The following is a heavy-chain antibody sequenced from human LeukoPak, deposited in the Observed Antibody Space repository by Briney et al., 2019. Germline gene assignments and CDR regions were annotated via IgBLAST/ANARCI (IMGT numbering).Heavy chain of an antibody. Sequence: SETLSLTCAVYGGSFSGYYWSWIRQPPGKGLEWIGEINHSGSTNYNPSLKSRVTISVDTSKNQFSLKLSSVTAADTAVYYCAREIGYSFDYWGQGTLVTVSS. CDR1: GGSFSGYY. D-gene: IGHD6-13*01. J-gene: IGHJ4*02. V-gene: IGHV4-34*01. CDR3: AREIGYSFDY. CDR2: INHSGST.